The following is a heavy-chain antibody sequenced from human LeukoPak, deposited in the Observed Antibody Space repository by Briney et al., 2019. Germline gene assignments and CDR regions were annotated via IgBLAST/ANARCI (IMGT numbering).Heavy chain of an antibody. CDR1: GGTFSSYA. Sequence: SVKVSCKDSGGTFSSYAISWVRQAPGQGLEWMGGIIPIFGTANYAQKFQGRVTITADESTSTAYMELSSLRSEDTAVYYCARAPTDYGDYSDYFDYWGQGTLVTVSS. D-gene: IGHD4-17*01. CDR2: IIPIFGTA. CDR3: ARAPTDYGDYSDYFDY. V-gene: IGHV1-69*13. J-gene: IGHJ4*02.